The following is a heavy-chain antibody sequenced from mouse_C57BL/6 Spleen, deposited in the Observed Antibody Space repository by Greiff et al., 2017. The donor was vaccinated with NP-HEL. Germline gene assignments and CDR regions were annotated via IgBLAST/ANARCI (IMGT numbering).Heavy chain of an antibody. CDR1: GYTFTDYY. D-gene: IGHD1-1*01. J-gene: IGHJ4*01. Sequence: EVQLQQSGPELVKPGASVKISCKASGYTFTDYYMNWVKQSHGKSLEWIGDINPNNGGTSYNQKFTGKATLTVDKSSSTAYMELRSLTSEDSAVYYCARGNYYGSSYGDAMDYGGQGTSVTVSS. CDR2: INPNNGGT. V-gene: IGHV1-26*01. CDR3: ARGNYYGSSYGDAMDY.